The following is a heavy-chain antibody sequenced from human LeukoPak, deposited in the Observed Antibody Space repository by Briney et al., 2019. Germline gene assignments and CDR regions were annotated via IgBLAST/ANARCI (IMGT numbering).Heavy chain of an antibody. V-gene: IGHV3-7*03. Sequence: GGSLRLSCAVSGFTFSSYWKSWVRQAPGKGLEWVANIKQDGSEKYYVDSVKGRFTISRDNAKNSLFLQMNSLRAEDTAVYYCATGRQCGYWGQGTLATVSS. CDR2: IKQDGSEK. D-gene: IGHD4-11*01. J-gene: IGHJ4*02. CDR3: ATGRQCGY. CDR1: GFTFSSYW.